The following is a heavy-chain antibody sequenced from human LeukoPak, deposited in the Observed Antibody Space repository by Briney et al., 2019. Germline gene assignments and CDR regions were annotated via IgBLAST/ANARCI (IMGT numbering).Heavy chain of an antibody. CDR1: GGSISSSSYY. J-gene: IGHJ4*02. CDR2: IYYSGST. D-gene: IGHD2-21*02. V-gene: IGHV4-39*01. CDR3: ARLPVIYCGGDCSMYYFDY. Sequence: SETLSLTCTVSGGSISSSSYYWGWVRQPPGKGLEWLGSIYYSGSTYYNPSPKSRVTISVDTSKNQFSLKLSSVTAADTAVYYCARLPVIYCGGDCSMYYFDYWGQGTLVTVSS.